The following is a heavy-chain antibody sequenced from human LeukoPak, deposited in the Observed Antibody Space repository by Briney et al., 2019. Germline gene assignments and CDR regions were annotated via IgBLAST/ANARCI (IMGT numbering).Heavy chain of an antibody. CDR1: GFTFSSYA. Sequence: PGGSLRLSCAASGFTFSSYAMHWVRQAPGKGLEWVAVISYDGGNKYYADSVKGRFTISRDNSKNTLYLQMNSLRAEDTAVYYCARSTTVTKNGMDVWGQGTTVTVSS. CDR2: ISYDGGNK. V-gene: IGHV3-30*14. CDR3: ARSTTVTKNGMDV. D-gene: IGHD4-17*01. J-gene: IGHJ6*02.